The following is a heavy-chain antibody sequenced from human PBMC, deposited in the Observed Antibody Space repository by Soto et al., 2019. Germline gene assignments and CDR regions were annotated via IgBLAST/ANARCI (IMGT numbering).Heavy chain of an antibody. Sequence: GASVKVSCKASGYTFTGYYMHWVRQAPGQGLELMGWINPNSGGTNYAQNFQGWVTMTRDTSISTAYMELSRLRSDDTAVYFCARERAALAAAGIKDGMDVWGQGTTVTVSS. J-gene: IGHJ6*02. V-gene: IGHV1-2*04. CDR1: GYTFTGYY. CDR2: INPNSGGT. D-gene: IGHD6-13*01. CDR3: ARERAALAAAGIKDGMDV.